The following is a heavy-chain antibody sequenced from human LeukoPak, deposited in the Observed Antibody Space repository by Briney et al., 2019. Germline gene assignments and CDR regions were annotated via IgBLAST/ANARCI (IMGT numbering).Heavy chain of an antibody. CDR2: VYYSGST. J-gene: IGHJ6*03. Sequence: PSETLSLTCAVYGGSFSGYYWGWIRQPPGKGLEWIGSVYYSGSTYYNPSLKSRVTISVDASKNQFSLKLSSVTAADTAIYYCTRSSGYYGGDMDVWGKGTTVTVSS. V-gene: IGHV4-39*01. D-gene: IGHD3-22*01. CDR1: GGSFSGYY. CDR3: TRSSGYYGGDMDV.